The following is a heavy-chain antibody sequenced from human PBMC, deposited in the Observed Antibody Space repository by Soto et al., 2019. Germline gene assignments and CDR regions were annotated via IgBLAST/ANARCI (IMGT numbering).Heavy chain of an antibody. D-gene: IGHD3-10*01. CDR1: GFTFSSYS. CDR3: ATEKYYYASGGCGY. V-gene: IGHV3-21*01. CDR2: ISGSSSYI. J-gene: IGHJ4*02. Sequence: EVQLVESGGGLVKPGGSLRLSCAASGFTFSSYSMNWVRQAPGKGLEWVSSISGSSSYIYYADSVKGRFTIARDNAKNSQYLQMNSLRAEDTAVYYCATEKYYYASGGCGYWGQGTLVTVSS.